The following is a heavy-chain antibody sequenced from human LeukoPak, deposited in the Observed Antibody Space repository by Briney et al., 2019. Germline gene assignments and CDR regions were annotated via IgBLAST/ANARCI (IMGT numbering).Heavy chain of an antibody. J-gene: IGHJ4*02. CDR3: ARVLSLELGCFDY. V-gene: IGHV3-7*01. CDR2: IKQDGSEK. CDR1: GFTFSSYW. Sequence: GGSLRLSCAASGFTFSSYWMSWVRQAPGKGLEWVANIKQDGSEKYYVDSVKGRFTISRDNAKNSLYLQMNSLRAEDTAVYYCARVLSLELGCFDYWGQGTLVTVSS. D-gene: IGHD1-26*01.